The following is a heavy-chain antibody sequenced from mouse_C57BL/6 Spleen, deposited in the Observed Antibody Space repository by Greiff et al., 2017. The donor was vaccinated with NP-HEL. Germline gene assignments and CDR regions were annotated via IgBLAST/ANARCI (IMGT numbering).Heavy chain of an antibody. Sequence: EVMLVESGGGLVKPGGSLKLSCAASGFTFSSYAMSWVRQTPEKRLEWVATISDGGSYTYYPDNVKGRFTISRDNAKNNLYLQMSHLKSEDTAMYYCAREGDYDGPFDYWGQGTTLTVSS. CDR1: GFTFSSYA. J-gene: IGHJ2*01. CDR2: ISDGGSYT. CDR3: AREGDYDGPFDY. V-gene: IGHV5-4*01. D-gene: IGHD2-4*01.